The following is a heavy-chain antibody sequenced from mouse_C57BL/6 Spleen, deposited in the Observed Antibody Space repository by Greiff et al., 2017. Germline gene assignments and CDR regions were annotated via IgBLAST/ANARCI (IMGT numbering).Heavy chain of an antibody. V-gene: IGHV1-53*01. J-gene: IGHJ1*03. D-gene: IGHD1-1*01. CDR1: GYTFTSYW. CDR2: IKPSNGGT. Sequence: QVQLQQSGTELVKPGASVKLSCKASGYTFTSYWMHWVKQRPGQGLEWIGNIKPSNGGTNYNEKFKSKATLTVDKSSSTAYMQLSSLTSEDSAVYYCARVTTVVATRYFDVWGTGTTVTVSS. CDR3: ARVTTVVATRYFDV.